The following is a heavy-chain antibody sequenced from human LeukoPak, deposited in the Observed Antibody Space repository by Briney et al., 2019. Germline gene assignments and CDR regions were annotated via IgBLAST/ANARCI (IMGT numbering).Heavy chain of an antibody. D-gene: IGHD3-22*01. CDR3: ARGYDSSGYLYY. V-gene: IGHV4-59*01. J-gene: IGHJ4*02. Sequence: SETLSLTCTVSGGSISSYYWSWIRQPPGKGLEWIGYIYYSGSTNYNPSLKSRVTLSVDTSKNQFSLKLSSVTAADTAVYYCARGYDSSGYLYYWGQGTLVTVSS. CDR2: IYYSGST. CDR1: GGSISSYY.